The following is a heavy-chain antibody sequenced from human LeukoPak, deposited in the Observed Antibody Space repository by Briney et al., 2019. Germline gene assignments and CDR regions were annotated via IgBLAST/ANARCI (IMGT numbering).Heavy chain of an antibody. Sequence: GGPLRLSCEGSGFTFSNYWMGWVRQAPGKGLQWVANIKTDGSEKYYVDSVKGRFTISRDNAKNSLYLQMNSLRAEDTAVYYCATYSSLNRREFQYWGQGTLLTVSS. CDR3: ATYSSLNRREFQY. D-gene: IGHD3-22*01. CDR1: GFTFSNYW. J-gene: IGHJ1*01. V-gene: IGHV3-7*01. CDR2: IKTDGSEK.